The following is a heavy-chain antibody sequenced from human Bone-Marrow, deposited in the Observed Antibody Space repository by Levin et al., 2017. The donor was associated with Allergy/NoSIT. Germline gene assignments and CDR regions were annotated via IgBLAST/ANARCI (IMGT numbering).Heavy chain of an antibody. V-gene: IGHV3-23*01. CDR2: ISGSGGST. D-gene: IGHD6-19*01. Sequence: GGSLRLSCAASGFTFSSYAMSWVRQAPGKGLEWVSAISGSGGSTYYADSVKGRFTISRDNSKNTLYLQMNSLRAEDTAVYYCAKDLLREWLVQRWAFDIWGQGTMVTVSS. CDR3: AKDLLREWLVQRWAFDI. CDR1: GFTFSSYA. J-gene: IGHJ3*02.